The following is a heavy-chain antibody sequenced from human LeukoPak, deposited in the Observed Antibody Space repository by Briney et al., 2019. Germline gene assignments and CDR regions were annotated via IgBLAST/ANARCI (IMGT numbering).Heavy chain of an antibody. J-gene: IGHJ4*02. CDR3: ARDMITTFTFDS. Sequence: GGSLRLSCAASGFTFSGYSMNWLRQAPGKGLEWISYISGRSTTIYYADSVKGRFTISRDNAKNSLYLQLNSLRVEDTAVYYCARDMITTFTFDSWGQGTLVTVSS. D-gene: IGHD3-16*01. CDR1: GFTFSGYS. CDR2: ISGRSTTI. V-gene: IGHV3-48*04.